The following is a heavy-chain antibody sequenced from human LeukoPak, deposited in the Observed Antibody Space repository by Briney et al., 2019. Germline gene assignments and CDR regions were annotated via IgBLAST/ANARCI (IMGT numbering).Heavy chain of an antibody. CDR2: INPNSGGT. D-gene: IGHD1-26*01. CDR3: ARGEWELLSWFDP. CDR1: GYTFTGYY. J-gene: IGHJ5*02. V-gene: IGHV1-2*02. Sequence: ASVKVSCKASGYTFTGYYMHWVRQAPGQGLEWMGWINPNSGGTNYAQKFQGRVTLTRDTSISTAYMELSRLRSDDTAVYYCARGEWELLSWFDPWGQGTLVTVSS.